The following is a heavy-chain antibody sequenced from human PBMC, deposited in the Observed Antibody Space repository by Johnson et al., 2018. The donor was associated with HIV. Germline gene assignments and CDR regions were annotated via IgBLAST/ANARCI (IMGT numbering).Heavy chain of an antibody. CDR2: ISYDGSHK. V-gene: IGHV3-30*04. CDR1: ALSFSGYA. CDR3: ARERYYYDSSGSYNPHAFDI. J-gene: IGHJ3*02. Sequence: QVQLVESGGGLVQPGRSLRLSCTSALSFSGYAMHWVRQAPGKGLEWVAVISYDGSHKYSADFVKGRFTISRDTSKKSVFLQMNSLRPEDTAVYYCARERYYYDSSGSYNPHAFDIWGQGTMVTVSS. D-gene: IGHD3-22*01.